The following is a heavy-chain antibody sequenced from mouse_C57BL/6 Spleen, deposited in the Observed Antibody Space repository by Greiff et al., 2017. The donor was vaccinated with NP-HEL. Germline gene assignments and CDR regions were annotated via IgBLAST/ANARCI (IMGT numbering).Heavy chain of an antibody. CDR1: GYTFTSYW. D-gene: IGHD2-1*01. CDR3: AREATMVYFDD. CDR2: IDPSDSAT. Sequence: QVQLQQPGAELVRPGSSVKLSCKASGYTFTSYWMHWVKQRPIQGLEWIGNIDPSDSATNYNQKFKCKSTLNLDKSAITAYMQLSSLTSEDSAVYYGAREATMVYFDDWGQGTTLTVSS. V-gene: IGHV1-52*01. J-gene: IGHJ2*01.